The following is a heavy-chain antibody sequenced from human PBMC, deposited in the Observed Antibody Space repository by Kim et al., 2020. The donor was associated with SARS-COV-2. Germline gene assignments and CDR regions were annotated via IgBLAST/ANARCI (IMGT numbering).Heavy chain of an antibody. CDR3: AREVASSKYYYVDV. D-gene: IGHD5-12*01. J-gene: IGHJ6*03. CDR1: RGSITSGGYS. CDR2: IYQTGSA. V-gene: IGHV4-30-2*01. Sequence: SETLSLTCTVSRGSITSGGYSWTWIRQPRGRGLEWVAYIYQTGSAYYNPSLQSRVTISIDRSKDQFSLKLSSVTAADTAVYYCAREVASSKYYYVDVWGKGIMVTVSS.